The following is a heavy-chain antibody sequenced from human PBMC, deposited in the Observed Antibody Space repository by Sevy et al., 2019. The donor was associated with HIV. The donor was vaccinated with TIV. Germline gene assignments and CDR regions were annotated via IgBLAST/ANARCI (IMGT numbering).Heavy chain of an antibody. V-gene: IGHV3-30*02. CDR1: GFTFSSYG. CDR2: IRYDGSNK. Sequence: GGSLRLSCAASGFTFSSYGMHWVRQAPGKGLEWVAFIRYDGSNKYYADSVKGRFTISRDNSKNTLYRQMNSLRAEDTAVYYCAKIGNCSGGSCYPYYFDYWGQGTLVTVSS. J-gene: IGHJ4*02. CDR3: AKIGNCSGGSCYPYYFDY. D-gene: IGHD2-15*01.